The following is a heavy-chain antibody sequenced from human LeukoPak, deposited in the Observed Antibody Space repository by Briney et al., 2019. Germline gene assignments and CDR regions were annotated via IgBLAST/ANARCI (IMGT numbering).Heavy chain of an antibody. D-gene: IGHD6-19*01. J-gene: IGHJ4*02. CDR1: GFTFSSYA. CDR2: ISYDGSNK. CDR3: ARDSPSAVAGN. V-gene: IGHV3-30-3*01. Sequence: GGSLRLPCAASGFTFSSYAMHWVRQAPGKGLEWVAVISYDGSNKYYADSVKGRFTISRDNSKNTLYLQMNSLRAEDTAVYYCARDSPSAVAGNWGQGTLVTVSS.